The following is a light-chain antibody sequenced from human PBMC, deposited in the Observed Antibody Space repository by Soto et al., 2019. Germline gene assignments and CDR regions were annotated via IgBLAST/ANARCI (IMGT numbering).Light chain of an antibody. CDR2: SAS. V-gene: IGKV3-15*01. J-gene: IGKJ1*01. Sequence: EIVMTQSPVTLSVSPGGRATLSCRASQSISDTLAWYQQKPGQAPRLLIHSASTRATGFPARFSGTGSGIDFTLTISSLQSEDFAVYYCQQYNNWPWTFGQGTKVEIK. CDR3: QQYNNWPWT. CDR1: QSISDT.